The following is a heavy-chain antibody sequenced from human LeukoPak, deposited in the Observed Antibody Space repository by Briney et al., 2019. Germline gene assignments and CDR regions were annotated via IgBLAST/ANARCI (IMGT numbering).Heavy chain of an antibody. V-gene: IGHV1-69*05. D-gene: IGHD1-26*01. CDR3: ARCSSGPYRWGYYYMDV. Sequence: GASVKVSCKASGGTFSSYAISWVRQAPGQGLEWMGGIIPIFGTANYAQKFQGRVTITTDESTSTAYMELSSLRSEDTAVYYCARCSSGPYRWGYYYMDVWGKGTTVTVSS. CDR1: GGTFSSYA. CDR2: IIPIFGTA. J-gene: IGHJ6*03.